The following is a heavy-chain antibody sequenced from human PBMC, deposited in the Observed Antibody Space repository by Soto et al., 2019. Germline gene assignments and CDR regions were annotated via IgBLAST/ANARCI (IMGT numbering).Heavy chain of an antibody. CDR1: GFTFSSYS. J-gene: IGHJ1*01. V-gene: IGHV3-48*01. CDR2: ISSSSSTI. D-gene: IGHD4-17*01. CDR3: ARGTKTYGDYLYFQH. Sequence: PGGSLRLSCAASGFTFSSYSMNWVRQAPGKGLEWVSYISSSSSTIYYADSVKGRFTISRDNAKNSLYLQMNSLRAEDTAVYYCARGTKTYGDYLYFQHWGQGTLVTVSS.